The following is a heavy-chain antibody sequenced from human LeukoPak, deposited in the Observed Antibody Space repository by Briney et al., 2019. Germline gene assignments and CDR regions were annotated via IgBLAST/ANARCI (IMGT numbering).Heavy chain of an antibody. CDR2: ISTAGDT. Sequence: GGSLRLSCAASGFTFSSYDMHWVRQAAGKGLEWVSAISTAGDTYYPGSVKGRFTISRENAKNSLYLQMNSLRAGDTAVYYCARGRSDTVYGYDDAFDIWGQGTMVTVSS. V-gene: IGHV3-13*01. D-gene: IGHD5-18*01. J-gene: IGHJ3*02. CDR3: ARGRSDTVYGYDDAFDI. CDR1: GFTFSSYD.